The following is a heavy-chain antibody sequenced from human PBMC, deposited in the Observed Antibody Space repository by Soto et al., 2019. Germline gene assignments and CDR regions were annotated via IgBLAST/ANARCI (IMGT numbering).Heavy chain of an antibody. J-gene: IGHJ4*02. D-gene: IGHD3-22*01. CDR2: IYYSGST. CDR3: ARVSTLIYYDSSGYRDY. CDR1: GGSISSGDYY. V-gene: IGHV4-30-4*01. Sequence: PSETLSLTCTVSGGSISSGDYYWSWIRQPPGKGLEWIGYIYYSGSTYYNPSLKSRVTISVDTSKNQFSLKLSSVTAADTAVYYCARVSTLIYYDSSGYRDYWGQGTLVTVSS.